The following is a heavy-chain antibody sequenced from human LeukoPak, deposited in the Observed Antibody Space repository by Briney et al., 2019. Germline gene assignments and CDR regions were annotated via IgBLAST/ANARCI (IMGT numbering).Heavy chain of an antibody. J-gene: IGHJ1*01. Sequence: ASVKVSCKAFGYTFTGYYIHWVRQAPGQGLEWMGWTNPKSGTTNYAQKFQGRVTMTRDTSITTAYMELRRLRSEDTAVYYCARDDGYSSGFTSSAEYFHHWGQGTLVTVSS. D-gene: IGHD5-18*01. V-gene: IGHV1-2*02. CDR3: ARDDGYSSGFTSSAEYFHH. CDR1: GYTFTGYY. CDR2: TNPKSGTT.